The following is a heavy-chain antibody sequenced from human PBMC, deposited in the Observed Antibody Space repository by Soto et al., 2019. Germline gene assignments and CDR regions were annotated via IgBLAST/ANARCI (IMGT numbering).Heavy chain of an antibody. J-gene: IGHJ4*02. Sequence: EVQLLESGGGLVQPGGSLRLSCAASGFTFSSYAMSWVRQAPGGGLEWVSAISGSADSTYYADSVKGRFTISRDNSKHTLYLQMNSLRAEDTAVYYCAKDLLRADDYWGQGTLVTVSS. CDR1: GFTFSSYA. CDR3: AKDLLRADDY. D-gene: IGHD3-3*01. V-gene: IGHV3-23*01. CDR2: ISGSADST.